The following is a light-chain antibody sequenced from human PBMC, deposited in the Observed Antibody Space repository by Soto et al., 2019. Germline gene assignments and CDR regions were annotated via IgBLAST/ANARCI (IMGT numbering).Light chain of an antibody. CDR1: QSVSSSY. CDR3: QQYGSSLIT. Sequence: EIVLTQSPGTLSLSPGERATLSCRASQSVSSSYLAWYQQKPGQAPRLLIYGASSRATGIPDRSSGGGSGTDFTLAITRLEPEDFAVYFCQQYGSSLITFGQGTRLEIK. J-gene: IGKJ5*01. V-gene: IGKV3-20*01. CDR2: GAS.